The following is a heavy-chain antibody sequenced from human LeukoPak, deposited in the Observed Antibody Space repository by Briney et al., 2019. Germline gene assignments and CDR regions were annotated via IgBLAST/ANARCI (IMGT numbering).Heavy chain of an antibody. CDR2: IYSGGST. V-gene: IGHV3-53*01. Sequence: GGSLRLSCAASGFTVSSNYMSWVRQAPGKGLEWVSVIYSGGSTYYADSVKGRFTISRDNSKNTLYPQMNSLRAEDTAVYYCAREVIWFGEFHDAFDIWGQGTMVTVSS. J-gene: IGHJ3*02. CDR1: GFTVSSNY. D-gene: IGHD3-10*01. CDR3: AREVIWFGEFHDAFDI.